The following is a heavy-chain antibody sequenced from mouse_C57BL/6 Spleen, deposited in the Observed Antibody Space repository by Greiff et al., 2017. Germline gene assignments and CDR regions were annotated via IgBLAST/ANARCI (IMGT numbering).Heavy chain of an antibody. Sequence: VQLQQSGAELVKPGASVKMSCKASGYTFTSYWITWVKQRPGQGLEWIGDIYPGSGSTNYDEKFKSKATLTVDTSSSTAYMQLSSLTSEDSAVYYCARSGTRSSYGYFDYWGQGTTLTVSS. CDR1: GYTFTSYW. CDR2: IYPGSGST. V-gene: IGHV1-55*01. D-gene: IGHD1-1*01. CDR3: ARSGTRSSYGYFDY. J-gene: IGHJ2*01.